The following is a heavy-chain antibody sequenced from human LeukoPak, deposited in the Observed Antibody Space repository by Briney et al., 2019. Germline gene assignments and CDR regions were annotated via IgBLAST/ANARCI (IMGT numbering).Heavy chain of an antibody. J-gene: IGHJ4*02. CDR1: GFTFSDYY. D-gene: IGHD3-22*01. CDR2: ISGGSSYT. Sequence: GGSLTLSCAASGFTFSDYYMTWIRQAPGKGLEWVSYISGGSSYTNYADSVRGRFTISRDNAKNSLYLQMNSLTAQGTAVYYCASRGDTSGYYYFDFWGQGTLVTVP. CDR3: ASRGDTSGYYYFDF. V-gene: IGHV3-11*03.